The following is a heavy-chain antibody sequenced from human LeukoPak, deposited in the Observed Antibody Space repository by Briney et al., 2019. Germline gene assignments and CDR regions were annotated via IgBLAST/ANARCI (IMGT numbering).Heavy chain of an antibody. D-gene: IGHD6-6*01. J-gene: IGHJ4*02. V-gene: IGHV1-2*02. CDR2: INPTGGT. Sequence: GASVKLSCKASGYTFTGHYMNWVRLAPGQGLEWMGWINPTGGTTYAQKFQDRVTMTRDTSINTAYMELSGLRSDDTAVYDCARDLGWSSSHWGQGTLVTVSS. CDR1: GYTFTGHY. CDR3: ARDLGWSSSH.